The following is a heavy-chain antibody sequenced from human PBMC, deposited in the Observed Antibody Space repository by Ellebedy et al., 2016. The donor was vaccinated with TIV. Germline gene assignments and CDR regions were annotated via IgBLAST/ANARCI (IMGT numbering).Heavy chain of an antibody. CDR2: IYSGGST. Sequence: GESLKISCAASGFTVSSNYMNWVRQAPGKGLEWVSVIYSGGSTYYADSVKGRFTISRDNSKNTLYLQMNSLRAEDTAVYYCAKDYSYGNFDYWGQGTLVTVSS. J-gene: IGHJ4*02. CDR1: GFTVSSNY. V-gene: IGHV3-53*01. CDR3: AKDYSYGNFDY. D-gene: IGHD5-18*01.